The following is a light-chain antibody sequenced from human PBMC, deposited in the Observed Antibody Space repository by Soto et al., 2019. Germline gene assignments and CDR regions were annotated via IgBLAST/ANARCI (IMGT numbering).Light chain of an antibody. CDR3: QQYSKEST. CDR1: QNVSNW. V-gene: IGKV1-5*03. CDR2: KAS. Sequence: DVEMTQSPSTLPTSIGDRVTINCRASQNVSNWLAWYQQKPGKAPKLLIYKASRLESGVPSRFSASGSGTDFTLTINSLQSDDFATYFCQQYSKESTFGQGTELEIK. J-gene: IGKJ2*01.